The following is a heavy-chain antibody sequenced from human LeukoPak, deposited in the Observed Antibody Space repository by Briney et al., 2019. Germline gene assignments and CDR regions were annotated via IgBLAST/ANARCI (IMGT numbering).Heavy chain of an antibody. D-gene: IGHD2-15*01. J-gene: IGHJ4*02. V-gene: IGHV3-74*01. CDR2: INRDGSST. CDR1: GFIFSSYW. CDR3: ASPDCSGGSCYLGY. Sequence: GGSLRLSCAASGFIFSSYWMHWVRQGRGKGLVWVSRINRDGSSTGYADSVKGRFTISRDNAKNTLYLQMNSLRAEDTAVYYCASPDCSGGSCYLGYWGQGTLVTVSS.